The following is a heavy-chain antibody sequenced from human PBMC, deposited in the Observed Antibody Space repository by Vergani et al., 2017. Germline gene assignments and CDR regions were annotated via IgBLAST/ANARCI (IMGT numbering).Heavy chain of an antibody. Sequence: EVQLVESGGGLVQPGGSLRLSCAASGFTFSSYSMNWVRQAPGKGLEWVSYISSSSSTIYYADSVKGRFTISRDNAKNSLYLQMNSLRAEDTAVYYCARDPSYGGNRYGDYWGQGTLVTVSS. V-gene: IGHV3-48*04. D-gene: IGHD4-23*01. J-gene: IGHJ4*02. CDR3: ARDPSYGGNRYGDY. CDR1: GFTFSSYS. CDR2: ISSSSSTI.